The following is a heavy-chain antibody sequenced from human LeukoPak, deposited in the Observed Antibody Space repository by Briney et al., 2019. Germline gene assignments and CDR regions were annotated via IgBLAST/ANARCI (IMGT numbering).Heavy chain of an antibody. J-gene: IGHJ4*02. D-gene: IGHD3-3*01. V-gene: IGHV3-23*01. Sequence: GGSLRLSCAASGVTFSSYAMSWVREAPGQGVEWVSAISGSGGSTYYADSVTGRFTISRDNSKNTLYLQMNSLRAEDTAVYYCSKDGVVIHPFDYWGQGTLVTVSS. CDR1: GVTFSSYA. CDR2: ISGSGGST. CDR3: SKDGVVIHPFDY.